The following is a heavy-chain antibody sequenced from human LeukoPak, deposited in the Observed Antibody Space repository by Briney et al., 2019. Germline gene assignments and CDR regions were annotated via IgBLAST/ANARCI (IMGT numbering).Heavy chain of an antibody. CDR1: GFTFSDYY. J-gene: IGHJ2*01. CDR2: MSSSGTIN. CDR3: AKGSSTYSITSYWYFDL. V-gene: IGHV3-11*01. Sequence: GGSLRLSCVAYGFTFSDYYMSWISQAPGKGLEWIAYMSSSGTINYYADSVKGRFTIARDNSKHTLYLQMNSLRAEDTAVYYCAKGSSTYSITSYWYFDLWGRGTLVTVSS. D-gene: IGHD6-13*01.